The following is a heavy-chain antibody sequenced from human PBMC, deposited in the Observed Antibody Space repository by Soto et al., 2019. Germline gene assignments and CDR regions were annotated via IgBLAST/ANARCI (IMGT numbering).Heavy chain of an antibody. CDR1: GFTFSDYY. V-gene: IGHV3-11*01. CDR2: ISSSGSTI. Sequence: GGSLRLSCAASGFTFSDYYMSWIRQAPGKGLEWVSYISSSGSTIYYADSVKGRFTISRDNAKNSLYLQMNSLRAEDTAVYYCARAIHYGDGVDAFDIWGQGTMVTVSS. CDR3: ARAIHYGDGVDAFDI. J-gene: IGHJ3*02. D-gene: IGHD4-17*01.